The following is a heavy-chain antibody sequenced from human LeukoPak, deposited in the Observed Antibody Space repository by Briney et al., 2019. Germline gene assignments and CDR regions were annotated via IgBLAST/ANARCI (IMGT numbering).Heavy chain of an antibody. CDR1: GFTFSSYG. CDR2: ISYDGSNK. CDR3: AKDPSRSVVTTSFDY. V-gene: IGHV3-30*18. J-gene: IGHJ4*02. Sequence: GGSLRLSCAASGFTFSSYGMHWVRQAPGKGLEWVAVISYDGSNKYYADSVKGRFTISRDNSKNTLYLQMNSLRAEDTAVYYCAKDPSRSVVTTSFDYWGQGTLVTVSS. D-gene: IGHD2-21*02.